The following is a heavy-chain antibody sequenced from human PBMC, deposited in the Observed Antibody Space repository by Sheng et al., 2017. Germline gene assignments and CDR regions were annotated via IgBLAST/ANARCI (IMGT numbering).Heavy chain of an antibody. J-gene: IGHJ5*02. V-gene: IGHV1-69*02. Sequence: QVQLVQSGAEVKKPGSSVKVSCKASGGTFSSYTISWVRQAPGQGLEWMGRIIPILGIANYAQKFQGRVTITADKSTSTAYMELSSLRSEDTAVYYCARVPLYYYDSSGSQGWFDPWGQGTLVTVSS. CDR3: ARVPLYYYDSSGSQGWFDP. D-gene: IGHD3-22*01. CDR2: IIPILGIA. CDR1: GGTFSSYT.